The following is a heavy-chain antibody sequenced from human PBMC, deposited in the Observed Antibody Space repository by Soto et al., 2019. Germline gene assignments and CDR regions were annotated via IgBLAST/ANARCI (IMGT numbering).Heavy chain of an antibody. CDR3: ARESSYPFDY. CDR1: GGSISSGGYH. V-gene: IGHV4-31*03. Sequence: LSLTCTVSGGSISSGGYHWNWIRHHPGKGLEWIGYIFYTGSTYYNPSLRSRVTISVDTSKNEFSLNLTSVTAADTAVYYCARESSYPFDYWGQGALVTVSS. CDR2: IFYTGST. D-gene: IGHD3-10*01. J-gene: IGHJ4*02.